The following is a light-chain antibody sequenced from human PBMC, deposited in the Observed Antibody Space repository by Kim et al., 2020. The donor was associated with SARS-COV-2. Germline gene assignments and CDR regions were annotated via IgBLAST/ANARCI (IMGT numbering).Light chain of an antibody. CDR2: GNS. Sequence: RVTFSCTGSSSNIGAGYDVHWYQQLPGTAPKLLIYGNSNRPSGVPDRFSGSKSGTSASLAITGLQAEDEADYYCQSYDSSLSGWVFGGGTQLTVL. CDR1: SSNIGAGYD. V-gene: IGLV1-40*01. J-gene: IGLJ3*02. CDR3: QSYDSSLSGWV.